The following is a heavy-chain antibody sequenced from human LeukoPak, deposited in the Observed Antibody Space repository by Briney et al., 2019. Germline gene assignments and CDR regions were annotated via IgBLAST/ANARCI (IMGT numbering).Heavy chain of an antibody. V-gene: IGHV4-38-2*02. CDR2: TYHSGST. CDR3: ARARGEYYYDSSGYYYGYAFDI. J-gene: IGHJ3*02. Sequence: PSETLSLTCTVSGYSISSGYYWGWIRQPPGKGLEWIGSTYHSGSTYYNPSLKSRVTISVDTSKNQFSLKLSSVTAADTAVYYCARARGEYYYDSSGYYYGYAFDIWGQGTMVTVSS. CDR1: GYSISSGYY. D-gene: IGHD3-22*01.